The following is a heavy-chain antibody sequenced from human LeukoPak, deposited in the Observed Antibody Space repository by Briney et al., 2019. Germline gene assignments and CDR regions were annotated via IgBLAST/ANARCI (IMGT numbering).Heavy chain of an antibody. V-gene: IGHV3-11*01. CDR2: ISSSGSTI. D-gene: IGHD3-22*01. CDR3: ARDEVASYDSSGYTLN. CDR1: GFTFSDYY. J-gene: IGHJ4*02. Sequence: GGSLRLSCAASGFTFSDYYMSWIRQAPGKGLEWVSYISSSGSTIYYADSVKGRFTISRDNAKNSLYLQMNSLRAEDTAVYYCARDEVASYDSSGYTLNWGQGTLVTVSS.